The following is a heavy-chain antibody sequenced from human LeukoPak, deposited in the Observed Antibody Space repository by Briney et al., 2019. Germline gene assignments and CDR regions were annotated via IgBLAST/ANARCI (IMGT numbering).Heavy chain of an antibody. D-gene: IGHD3-22*01. CDR2: IYYSGRT. J-gene: IGHJ2*01. CDR1: GGSISSSSYY. V-gene: IGHV4-39*01. CDR3: ARGVTMIVVVIHDWYFDL. Sequence: SETLSLTCTVSGGSISSSSYYWGWIRQPPGKGLEWIGNIYYSGRTYYNPSLKSRVTISVDTPKNQFSLKLSSVTAADTAVYYCARGVTMIVVVIHDWYFDLWGRGTLVTVSS.